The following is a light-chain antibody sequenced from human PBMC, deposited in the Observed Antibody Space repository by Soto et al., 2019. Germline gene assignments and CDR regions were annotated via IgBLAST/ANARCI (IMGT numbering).Light chain of an antibody. Sequence: EIVMTQSPATLSVSPGERATFSCRASQSVSSNLAWYQQRPGQAPRLLIYGASSRATGIPDRFSGSGSGTDFTLSISRLEPEDFAVYYCQQHGSSPTFGQGTKVDIK. J-gene: IGKJ1*01. V-gene: IGKV3-20*01. CDR1: QSVSSN. CDR2: GAS. CDR3: QQHGSSPT.